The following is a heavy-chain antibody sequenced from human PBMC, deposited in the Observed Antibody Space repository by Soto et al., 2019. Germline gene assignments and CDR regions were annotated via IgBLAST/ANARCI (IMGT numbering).Heavy chain of an antibody. CDR3: ARESGITGTTTTYYYYYYMDV. J-gene: IGHJ6*03. CDR1: GFTFSSYA. D-gene: IGHD1-7*01. V-gene: IGHV3-64*01. Sequence: GGSLRLSCAASGFTFSSYAMHWVRQAPGKGLEYVSAISSNGGSTYYANSVKGRFTISRDNSKNTLYLQMGSLRAEDMAVYYCARESGITGTTTTYYYYYYMDVWGKGTTVTVSS. CDR2: ISSNGGST.